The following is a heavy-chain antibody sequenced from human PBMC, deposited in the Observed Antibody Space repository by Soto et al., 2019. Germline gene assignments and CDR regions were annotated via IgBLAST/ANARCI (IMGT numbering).Heavy chain of an antibody. J-gene: IGHJ5*02. CDR2: MNPNSGNT. CDR1: GYTFTSYD. V-gene: IGHV1-8*01. D-gene: IGHD6-19*01. CDR3: ARFPEDSSGWYGRNNWFDP. Sequence: ASVKVSCKASGYTFTSYDSNWVRQATGQGLEWMGWMNPNSGNTGYAQKFQGRVTMTRNTSISTAYMELSSLRSEDTAVYYCARFPEDSSGWYGRNNWFDPWGQGTLVTVSS.